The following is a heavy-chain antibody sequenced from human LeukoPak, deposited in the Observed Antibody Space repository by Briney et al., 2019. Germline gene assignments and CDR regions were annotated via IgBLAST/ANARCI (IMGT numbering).Heavy chain of an antibody. D-gene: IGHD2-2*01. CDR1: GGSISSYY. CDR3: ARQLGSTDWSDP. CDR2: INYSGST. J-gene: IGHJ5*02. Sequence: KPSETLSLTCSVSGGSISSYYWSWIRQPPGKGLEWIGYINYSGSTNYNPSLKSRVTILVDTSKNQFSLRLRSVTAADKAVYYCARQLGSTDWSDPWGQGTLVTVSS. V-gene: IGHV4-59*01.